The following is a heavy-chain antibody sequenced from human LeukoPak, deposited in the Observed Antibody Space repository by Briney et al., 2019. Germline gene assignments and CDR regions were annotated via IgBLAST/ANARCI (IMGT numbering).Heavy chain of an antibody. V-gene: IGHV4-39*07. CDR1: GGYITSSSYY. CDR2: IYYTGGT. D-gene: IGHD2-15*01. CDR3: ARVNGDIVVVVAATEGDNWFDP. J-gene: IGHJ5*02. Sequence: SETLSLTCSVSGGYITSSSYYWAWIRQPPEKGLEWIGSIYYTGGTYYSPSLKSRVTISVDTSKNQFFLKLSSVTAADTAVYYCARVNGDIVVVVAATEGDNWFDPWSQGTLVTVSS.